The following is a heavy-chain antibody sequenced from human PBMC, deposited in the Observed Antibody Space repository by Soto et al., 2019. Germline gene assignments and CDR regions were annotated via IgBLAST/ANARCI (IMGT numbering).Heavy chain of an antibody. CDR3: AKGGSYRPTYYFDY. CDR1: GFTFNSYG. V-gene: IGHV3-30*18. J-gene: IGHJ4*02. D-gene: IGHD1-26*01. Sequence: QVQLVESGGGVVQPGRSLRLSCAASGFTFNSYGMHWVRQAPGKGLEWVAVISYDGSNKYYADSVKGRFTISRDNSKNTLYLQMNSLRAEDTAVYYCAKGGSYRPTYYFDYWGQGTLVTVSS. CDR2: ISYDGSNK.